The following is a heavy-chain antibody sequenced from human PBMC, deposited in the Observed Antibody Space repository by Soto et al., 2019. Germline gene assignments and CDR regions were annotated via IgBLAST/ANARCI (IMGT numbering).Heavy chain of an antibody. CDR2: IYYSGYT. V-gene: IGHV4-30-4*01. J-gene: IGHJ4*02. D-gene: IGHD4-17*01. CDR1: GDSFSRADYK. Sequence: QVQLQESGPGLVKPSQTLSLTCTVSGDSFSRADYKWSWIRQPPGKGLEWIGYIYYSGYTYNNPSPQSRLTMSVDTSKNQFFLKLSSVTAADTAVYYSARSSDYVAFDYWGQGTLVTVS. CDR3: ARSSDYVAFDY.